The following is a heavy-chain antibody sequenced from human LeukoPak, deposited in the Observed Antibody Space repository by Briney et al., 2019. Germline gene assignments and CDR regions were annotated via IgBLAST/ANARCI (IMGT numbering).Heavy chain of an antibody. CDR2: ISSSSSTI. CDR3: AREKPSGSMDV. CDR1: GFTFSSYS. V-gene: IGHV3-48*01. J-gene: IGHJ6*03. D-gene: IGHD1-26*01. Sequence: QAGGSLRLSCAASGFTFSSYSMNWVRQAPGKGLEWVSYISSSSSTIYYADSVKGRFTISRDNAKNSLYLQMNSLRAEDAAVYYCAREKPSGSMDVWGKGTTVTVSS.